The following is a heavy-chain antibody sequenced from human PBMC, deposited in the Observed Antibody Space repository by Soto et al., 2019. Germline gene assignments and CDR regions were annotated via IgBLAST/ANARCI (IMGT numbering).Heavy chain of an antibody. CDR2: ITKEGSSK. D-gene: IGHD1-1*01. CDR3: VRDDDGPENEMDV. Sequence: QVQLVESGGGVVQPGRSLTVSCEASGFTFSSYGMHWVRQAPGKGLYWVAVITKEGSSKYYADSVKGRFTISRDNSRNMLALQKNTLKRDDTALYYWVRDDDGPENEMDVWGQGTKVTVSS. J-gene: IGHJ6*02. V-gene: IGHV3-33*01. CDR1: GFTFSSYG.